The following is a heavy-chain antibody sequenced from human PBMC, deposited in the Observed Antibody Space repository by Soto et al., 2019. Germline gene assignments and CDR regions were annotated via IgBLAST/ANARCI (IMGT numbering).Heavy chain of an antibody. CDR2: ISYDGSDK. CDR3: AGGGSGWYLTVY. V-gene: IGHV3-30-3*01. J-gene: IGHJ4*02. Sequence: GGSLRLSCAASGFTFSSYAMHWVRQAPGKGLEWVALISYDGSDKDYADSVKGRFTISGDNSRNTLFLQMNSLRAEDTAVYYCAGGGSGWYLTVYWGQGTLVTVSS. D-gene: IGHD6-19*01. CDR1: GFTFSSYA.